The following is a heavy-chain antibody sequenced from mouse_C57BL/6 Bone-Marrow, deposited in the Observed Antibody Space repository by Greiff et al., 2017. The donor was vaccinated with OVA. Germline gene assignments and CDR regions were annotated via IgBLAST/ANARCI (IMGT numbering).Heavy chain of an antibody. J-gene: IGHJ4*01. CDR3: TRLLDAMDY. CDR1: GFTFSSYA. Sequence: DVMLVESGEGLVKPGGSLKLSCAASGFTFSSYAMSWVRQTPEKRLEWFAYISSGGDYIYYADTVKGRFTISRDNARNTLYLQMSSLKSEDTAMYYCTRLLDAMDYWGQGTSVTVSS. V-gene: IGHV5-9-1*02. D-gene: IGHD2-1*01. CDR2: ISSGGDYI.